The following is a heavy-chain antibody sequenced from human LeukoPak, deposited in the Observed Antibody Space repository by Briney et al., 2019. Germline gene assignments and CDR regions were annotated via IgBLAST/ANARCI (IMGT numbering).Heavy chain of an antibody. CDR3: ARAGSSNWYTLAADS. J-gene: IGHJ5*01. CDR1: GFTFSSYS. V-gene: IGHV3-48*01. D-gene: IGHD6-13*01. Sequence: GGSLRLSCAASGFTFSSYSMNWVRQAPGKGLEWVSYISSSSSTIYYADSVKGRFTISRDNAKNSLYLQMNSLRAEDTAVYYCARAGSSNWYTLAADSWGQGTLVTVSS. CDR2: ISSSSSTI.